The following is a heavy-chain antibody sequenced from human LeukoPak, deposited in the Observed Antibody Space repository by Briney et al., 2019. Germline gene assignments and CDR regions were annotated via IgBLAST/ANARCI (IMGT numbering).Heavy chain of an antibody. CDR3: ARGWVDGYKELGY. CDR2: TSSSSSTI. CDR1: GFTFSSYS. J-gene: IGHJ4*02. D-gene: IGHD5-24*01. V-gene: IGHV3-48*01. Sequence: PGGSLRLSCAASGFTFSSYSMNWVRQAPGKGLEWVSYTSSSSSTIYYEDSVKGRFTISTDNAQNSLYLQMNSLRAEDTAVYYCARGWVDGYKELGYWGQGTLVTVSS.